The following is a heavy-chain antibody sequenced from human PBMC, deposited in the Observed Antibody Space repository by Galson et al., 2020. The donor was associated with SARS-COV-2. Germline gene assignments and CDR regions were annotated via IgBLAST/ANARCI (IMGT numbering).Heavy chain of an antibody. Sequence: GGSLRLSCAASGFTFSSYWMHWVRQVPGKGLVWVSRLNTDGRTTNYADSVKGRFTISRDNAKNTLYLQMDSLRAEDTAVYYCARENSRMGGYPFDPWGQGTLVIVSS. D-gene: IGHD3-22*01. CDR2: LNTDGRTT. CDR3: ARENSRMGGYPFDP. CDR1: GFTFSSYW. J-gene: IGHJ5*02. V-gene: IGHV3-74*01.